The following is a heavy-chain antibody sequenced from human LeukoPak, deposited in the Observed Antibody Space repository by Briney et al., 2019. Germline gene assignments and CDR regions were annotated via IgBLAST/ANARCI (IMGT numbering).Heavy chain of an antibody. D-gene: IGHD1-26*01. Sequence: GGSLRLSCAASGFTFCSYSMNWVRQAPGKGLEWVSSISSSSSYIYYADSVKGRFTISRDNAKNSLFLQMNSLRAEDTAVYFCARATWDPNYYYYMDVWGKGTTVTISS. J-gene: IGHJ6*03. V-gene: IGHV3-21*01. CDR2: ISSSSSYI. CDR3: ARATWDPNYYYYMDV. CDR1: GFTFCSYS.